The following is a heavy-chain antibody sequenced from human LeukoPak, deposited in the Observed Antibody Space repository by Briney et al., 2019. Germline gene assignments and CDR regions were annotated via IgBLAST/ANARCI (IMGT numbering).Heavy chain of an antibody. CDR3: AREGDSYGQRWFPHYYYGMDV. D-gene: IGHD5-18*01. CDR1: GDSVSSNSAA. J-gene: IGHJ6*02. Sequence: SQTLSLTCAISGDSVSSNSAAWNWIRQSPSRGLEWLGRTYYRSKWYNDYAVSVKSRITINPDTSKNQFSLQLNSVTPEDTAVYYCAREGDSYGQRWFPHYYYGMDVWGQGTTVTVSS. CDR2: TYYRSKWYN. V-gene: IGHV6-1*01.